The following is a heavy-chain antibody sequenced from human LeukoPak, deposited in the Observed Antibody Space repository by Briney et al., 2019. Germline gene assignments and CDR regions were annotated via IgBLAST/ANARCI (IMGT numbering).Heavy chain of an antibody. D-gene: IGHD2-2*01. CDR3: AKGYCSSTSCYYYYGMDV. CDR2: ISGSGGST. CDR1: GFTFSSYA. J-gene: IGHJ6*02. Sequence: GGSLRLSCAASGFTFSSYAMSWVRQAPGKGLERVSAISGSGGSTYYADSVKGRFTISRDNSKNTLYLQMNSLRAEDTAVYYCAKGYCSSTSCYYYYGMDVWGQGTTVTVS. V-gene: IGHV3-23*01.